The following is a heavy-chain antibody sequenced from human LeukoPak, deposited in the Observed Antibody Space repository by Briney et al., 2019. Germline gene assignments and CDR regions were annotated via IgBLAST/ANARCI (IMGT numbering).Heavy chain of an antibody. J-gene: IGHJ4*02. V-gene: IGHV4-4*07. D-gene: IGHD5-12*01. Sequence: SETLSLTCTVSGGSISSYYWSWIRQPGGKGLEWIGRIYTSGSTNYNPSLKSRVTMSVNTSKNQFSLKLSSVTAADTAVYYCARAPRLVATDYFDYWGQGTLVTVSS. CDR3: ARAPRLVATDYFDY. CDR1: GGSISSYY. CDR2: IYTSGST.